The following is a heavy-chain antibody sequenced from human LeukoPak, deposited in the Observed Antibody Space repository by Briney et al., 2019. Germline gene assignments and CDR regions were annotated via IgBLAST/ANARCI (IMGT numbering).Heavy chain of an antibody. D-gene: IGHD2-21*02. CDR2: IYYSGST. CDR1: GGSISSYY. J-gene: IGHJ4*02. V-gene: IGHV4-59*01. Sequence: SETLSLTCTVSGGSISSYYWSWMRQPPGKGLEWIGYIYYSGSTNYNPSLKSRVTISRDTSKNQFSLKLSSATAADTAVYYCATYAYCGGDCYSNYFDYWGQGTLVTVSS. CDR3: ATYAYCGGDCYSNYFDY.